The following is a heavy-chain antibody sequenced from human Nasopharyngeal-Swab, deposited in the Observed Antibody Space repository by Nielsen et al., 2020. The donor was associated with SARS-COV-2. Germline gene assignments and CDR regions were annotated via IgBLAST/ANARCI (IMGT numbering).Heavy chain of an antibody. J-gene: IGHJ2*01. D-gene: IGHD4-17*01. Sequence: ASVKVSCKASGYSFTGYYIYWMRQAPGQGLEWMGWINPNSGGTNYAQKFQDRVTMTRDTSISTAYMELSSLTSDDTAVYYCARPDYGLGDWYFDLWGRGTLVTVS. CDR1: GYSFTGYY. CDR2: INPNSGGT. V-gene: IGHV1-2*02. CDR3: ARPDYGLGDWYFDL.